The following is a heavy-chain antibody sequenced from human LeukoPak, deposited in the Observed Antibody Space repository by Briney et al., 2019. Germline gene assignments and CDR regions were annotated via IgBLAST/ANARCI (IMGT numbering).Heavy chain of an antibody. Sequence: PGGSLRLSCAASGFTFSSYGMHWVRQAPGKGLEWVAVISYDGSNKYYADSVKGRFTISRDNSKNTLYLQMNSLRAEDTAVYYCAKARDSSGFDYWGQGTLVTVSS. CDR1: GFTFSSYG. V-gene: IGHV3-30*18. D-gene: IGHD3-22*01. CDR2: ISYDGSNK. CDR3: AKARDSSGFDY. J-gene: IGHJ4*02.